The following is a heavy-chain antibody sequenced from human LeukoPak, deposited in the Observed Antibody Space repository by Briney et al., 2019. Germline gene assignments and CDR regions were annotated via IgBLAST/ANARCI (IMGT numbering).Heavy chain of an antibody. D-gene: IGHD6-19*01. V-gene: IGHV3-23*01. J-gene: IGHJ4*02. CDR2: ISGSGGST. CDR1: GFTFSSYA. Sequence: GGSLRLSCAASGFTFSSYAMSWVRQAPGKGLEWGSAISGSGGSTSYADSVKGRFAISRDNSKNTIYLQMSSLRAADTAVYYCAKDRAPYSSGWGPFDYWGQGTLVTVSS. CDR3: AKDRAPYSSGWGPFDY.